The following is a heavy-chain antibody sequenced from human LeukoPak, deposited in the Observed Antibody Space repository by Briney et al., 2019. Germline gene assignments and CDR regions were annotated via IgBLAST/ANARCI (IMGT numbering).Heavy chain of an antibody. CDR3: ARASGYSYGYDN. J-gene: IGHJ4*02. CDR2: MNPNSGNT. V-gene: IGHV1-8*01. CDR1: GYTFTSYD. Sequence: ASVKVSCKASGYTFTSYDINWVRQATGQGLEWMGWMNPNSGNTGYAQGFQGRVTMTRNTSINTAYMELSSLRSEDTAMYYCARASGYSYGYDNWGQGTLVTVSS. D-gene: IGHD5-18*01.